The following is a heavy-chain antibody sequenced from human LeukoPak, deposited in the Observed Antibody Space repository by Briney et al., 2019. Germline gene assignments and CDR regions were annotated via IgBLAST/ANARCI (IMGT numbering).Heavy chain of an antibody. CDR3: GGDRDGDLDY. D-gene: IGHD4-17*01. CDR1: GGSISSYY. Sequence: PSETLSLTCTVSGGSISSYYWSWIQQPAGKGLEWIGRIYTSGSTNYNPSLKSRVTMSVDTPKNQFSLKPSSVTAADKGVYYFGGDRDGDLDYWGQGTLVTVSS. V-gene: IGHV4-4*07. CDR2: IYTSGST. J-gene: IGHJ4*02.